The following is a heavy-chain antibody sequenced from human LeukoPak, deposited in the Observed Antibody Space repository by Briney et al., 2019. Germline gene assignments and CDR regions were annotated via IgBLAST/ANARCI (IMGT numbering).Heavy chain of an antibody. D-gene: IGHD2-2*01. Sequence: PGGSLRLSCAASGFTFSSYSMNWVRQAPGKGLEWVSYISSRSSTIYHADSVKGRFTFSRDNAKSSLYLQMNSLRAEDTAVYYCARALGYCSTNSCYYFDNWGQGTLVTVSS. CDR3: ARALGYCSTNSCYYFDN. CDR1: GFTFSSYS. CDR2: ISSRSSTI. V-gene: IGHV3-48*01. J-gene: IGHJ4*02.